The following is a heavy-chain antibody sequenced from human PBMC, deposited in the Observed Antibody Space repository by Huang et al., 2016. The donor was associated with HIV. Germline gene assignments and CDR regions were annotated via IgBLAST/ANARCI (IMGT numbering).Heavy chain of an antibody. J-gene: IGHJ3*02. D-gene: IGHD1-1*01. V-gene: IGHV4-34*01. CDR3: ARERMMSWLDDHDAFDI. Sequence: QVQLQPWGAGLLKPSETLSLTCAVYGGSFSGYYGSGIRQSPGKGLEWIGEIKHSGSTNYNPSLKSRRTMSVDTPKNQFSLKLSSVTAADTAVYYCARERMMSWLDDHDAFDIWGQGTMVTVSS. CDR2: IKHSGST. CDR1: GGSFSGYY.